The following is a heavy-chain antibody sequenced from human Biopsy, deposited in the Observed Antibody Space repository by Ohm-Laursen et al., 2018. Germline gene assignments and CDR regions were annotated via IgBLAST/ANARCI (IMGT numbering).Heavy chain of an antibody. D-gene: IGHD3-22*01. CDR1: SGSISGYY. Sequence: TLSLTCTVSSGSISGYYWTWIRQAPGKGLEFIGYVYSSGSTNYNPSLKSRATISLDTSRNQVSLRLSSVTAADTAVYYCASVVLGPTNDAFDLWGQGTMVVVSS. V-gene: IGHV4-59*08. CDR3: ASVVLGPTNDAFDL. J-gene: IGHJ3*01. CDR2: VYSSGST.